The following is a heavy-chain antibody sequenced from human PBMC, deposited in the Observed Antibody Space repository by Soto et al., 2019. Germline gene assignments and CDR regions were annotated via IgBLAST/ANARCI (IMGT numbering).Heavy chain of an antibody. D-gene: IGHD6-19*01. CDR1: GFTFISYW. V-gene: IGHV3-7*03. CDR3: ARGTYSSGWYTDYFDY. Sequence: GRSLRLSCASSGFTFISYWMSWVRQAPGKGLEWVANIKQDGSETYYVDSLKGRFSISRDNAKNSLYLQMNSLRAEDTAVYYCARGTYSSGWYTDYFDYWGQGTPVTVSS. J-gene: IGHJ4*02. CDR2: IKQDGSET.